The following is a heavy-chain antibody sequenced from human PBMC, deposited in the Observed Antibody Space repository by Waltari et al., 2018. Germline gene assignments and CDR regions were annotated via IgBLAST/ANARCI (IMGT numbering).Heavy chain of an antibody. CDR2: ISGIGGST. V-gene: IGHV3-23*01. J-gene: IGHJ3*02. CDR3: AKSEGLRRAFDI. D-gene: IGHD4-17*01. Sequence: EVQLLESGGGLVQPGGSLRLSCAASGFTFSSYAMSWLRQAPGKGLEWVSAISGIGGSTYYADSGKGRFTISRDKSKNTLYLQMNSLRAEDTAVYYCAKSEGLRRAFDIWGQGTMVTVSS. CDR1: GFTFSSYA.